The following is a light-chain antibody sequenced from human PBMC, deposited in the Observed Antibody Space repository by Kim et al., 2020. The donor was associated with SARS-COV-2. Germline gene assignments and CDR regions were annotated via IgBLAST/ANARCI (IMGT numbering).Light chain of an antibody. CDR1: QGISIY. Sequence: IQLTQSPSSLSASVGDRVTISCRASQGISIYLTWFQQKPGEAPRLLIYAASTLQSGVPSRFSGSGSGTDFTLTISSLQPEDFATYFCQQLNSYPLTFGGGTKVDIK. J-gene: IGKJ4*01. CDR2: AAS. CDR3: QQLNSYPLT. V-gene: IGKV1-9*01.